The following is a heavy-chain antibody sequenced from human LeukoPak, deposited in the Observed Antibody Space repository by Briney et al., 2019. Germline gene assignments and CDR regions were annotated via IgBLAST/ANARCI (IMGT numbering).Heavy chain of an antibody. CDR1: GFTFSTYA. CDR3: AKDMNTVTTTFDY. Sequence: GGSLRLSCAASGFTFSTYAMHWVRQAPGKGLEWVAVISNDATKKYYADSVKGRSTISRDNSESTLYLQMNSLRAEDTAVYYCAKDMNTVTTTFDYWGQGTLVTVSS. V-gene: IGHV3-30*18. D-gene: IGHD4-17*01. J-gene: IGHJ4*02. CDR2: ISNDATKK.